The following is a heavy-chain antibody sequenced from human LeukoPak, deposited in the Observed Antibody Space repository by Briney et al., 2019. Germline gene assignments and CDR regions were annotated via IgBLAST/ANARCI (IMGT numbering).Heavy chain of an antibody. D-gene: IGHD3-9*01. CDR2: IYYSGST. CDR3: ARDYYDILTGYYPYGMDL. CDR1: GGSISSYY. Sequence: PETLSLTCTVPGGSISSYYWSWIRQPPGKGLEWIGYIYYSGSTNYNPSLKSRVTISVDTSKNQFSLKLSSVTAADTAVYYCARDYYDILTGYYPYGMDLWGQGTTVTVSS. V-gene: IGHV4-59*01. J-gene: IGHJ6*02.